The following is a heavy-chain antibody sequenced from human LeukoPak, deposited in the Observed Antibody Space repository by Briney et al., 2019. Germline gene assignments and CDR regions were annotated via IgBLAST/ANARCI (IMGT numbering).Heavy chain of an antibody. D-gene: IGHD6-19*01. V-gene: IGHV1-2*02. Sequence: ATVKVSCKTSGYTFSDYYMHWVRQAPGQGLEWMGWINPNNGGINYSQNFQGRVTMTRDTSISTAYMELTRLRSDDTAVYYCARPLADSSGWYYYFDYWGQGTLVTVSS. CDR2: INPNNGGI. CDR3: ARPLADSSGWYYYFDY. J-gene: IGHJ4*02. CDR1: GYTFSDYY.